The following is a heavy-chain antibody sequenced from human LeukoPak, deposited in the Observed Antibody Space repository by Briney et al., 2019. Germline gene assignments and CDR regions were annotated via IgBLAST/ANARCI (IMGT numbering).Heavy chain of an antibody. CDR3: ARAIPTSSSWYDDAFDI. V-gene: IGHV1-18*01. CDR1: GYTFTSYG. CDR2: ISAYNGNT. D-gene: IGHD6-13*01. J-gene: IGHJ3*02. Sequence: GPPVKVSCKASGYTFTSYGISWVRQAPGQGLEWMGWISAYNGNTNYAQKLQGRVTMTTDTSTSTAYMELRSLRSDDTAVYYCARAIPTSSSWYDDAFDIWGQGTMVTVSS.